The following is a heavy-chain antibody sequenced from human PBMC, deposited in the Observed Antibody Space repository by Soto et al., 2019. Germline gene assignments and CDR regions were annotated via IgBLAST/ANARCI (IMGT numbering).Heavy chain of an antibody. D-gene: IGHD5-12*01. V-gene: IGHV3-30*18. J-gene: IGHJ4*02. CDR1: GFTFSSYG. Sequence: QVQLVESGGGVVQPGRSLRLSCAASGFTFSSYGMHWVRQAPGKGLEWVAVISYDGSNKNYADSVKGRFTISRDNSKNTLYLQMNSLRAEDTAVYYCAKDVSGYASGLDYWGQGTLVTVSS. CDR2: ISYDGSNK. CDR3: AKDVSGYASGLDY.